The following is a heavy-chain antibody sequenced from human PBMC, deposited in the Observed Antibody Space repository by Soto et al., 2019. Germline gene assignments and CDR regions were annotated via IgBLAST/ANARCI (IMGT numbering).Heavy chain of an antibody. J-gene: IGHJ4*02. CDR2: IYGDDDK. V-gene: IGHV2-5*02. D-gene: IGHD3-22*01. CDR1: GFSLTTESVG. CDR3: AHLNSFAVGGYYRYFDY. Sequence: QITLKESGPTLVKPTQTLTLTCTFSGFSLTTESVGVGWIRQPPGKALEWVALIYGDDDKRRNPSLNSRLIITMYTSKYQVVLKMSNMAPVDTGTYYCAHLNSFAVGGYYRYFDYWCQGILVTFSS.